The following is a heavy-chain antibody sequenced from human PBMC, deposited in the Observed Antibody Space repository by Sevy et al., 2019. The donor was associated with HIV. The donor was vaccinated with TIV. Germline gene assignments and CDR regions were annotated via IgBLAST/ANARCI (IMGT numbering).Heavy chain of an antibody. CDR3: ARENTFLEWLLYPTDAFDI. D-gene: IGHD3-3*02. V-gene: IGHV3-48*01. CDR1: GFTFSSYS. Sequence: GGSMRLSCAASGFTFSSYSMNWVRQAPGKGLEWISYISSSSSTIYFAVLVKGRFTISRDNANNSLYLQMKSLIAEDTVVYYCARENTFLEWLLYPTDAFDIWGQGTMVTVSS. J-gene: IGHJ3*02. CDR2: ISSSSSTI.